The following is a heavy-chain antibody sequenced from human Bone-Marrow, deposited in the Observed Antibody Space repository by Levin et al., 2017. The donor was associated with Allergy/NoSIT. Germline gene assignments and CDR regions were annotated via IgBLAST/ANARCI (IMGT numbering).Heavy chain of an antibody. V-gene: IGHV1-24*01. Sequence: PGGSLRLSCKVSGSILPEISIHWVRQAPGKGPEWMGGYDAEDVETVFAQKFQGRVTVTEDTSTGTAFMELSSLRSDDTAVYYCATGTWNLGYYGMDVWGQGTTVTVSS. CDR2: YDAEDVET. D-gene: IGHD3-16*01. CDR1: GSILPEIS. J-gene: IGHJ6*02. CDR3: ATGTWNLGYYGMDV.